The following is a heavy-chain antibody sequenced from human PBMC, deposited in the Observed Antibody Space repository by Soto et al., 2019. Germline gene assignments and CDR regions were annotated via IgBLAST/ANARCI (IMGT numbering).Heavy chain of an antibody. D-gene: IGHD6-6*01. CDR2: IYYSGST. J-gene: IGHJ6*02. Sequence: SETLSLTCTVSGGSISGYYWSWIRQPPGKGLEWIGYIYYSGSTNYNPSLKSRVTISVDTSKNQFSLKLSSVTAADTAVYYCARARHTEYSSSRGDYYYYGMDVWGQGTTVTVSS. V-gene: IGHV4-59*01. CDR3: ARARHTEYSSSRGDYYYYGMDV. CDR1: GGSISGYY.